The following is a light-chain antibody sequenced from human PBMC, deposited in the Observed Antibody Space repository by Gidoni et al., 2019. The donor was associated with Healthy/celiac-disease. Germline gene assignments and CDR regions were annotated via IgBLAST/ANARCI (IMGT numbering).Light chain of an antibody. CDR3: NSRDSSGNHHYV. V-gene: IGLV3-19*01. CDR2: GKN. Sequence: SSELTQDPAVSLALGQTVRITCQGDSLRSYYASWYQQKPGQAPVLVIYGKNNRPSGIPDRFSGSSSGNTASLTITGAQAEDEADYYCNSRDSSGNHHYVFGTGTKVTVL. CDR1: SLRSYY. J-gene: IGLJ1*01.